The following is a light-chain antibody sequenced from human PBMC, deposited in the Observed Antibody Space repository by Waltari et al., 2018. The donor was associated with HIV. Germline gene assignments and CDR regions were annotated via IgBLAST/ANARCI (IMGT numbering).Light chain of an antibody. V-gene: IGKV2-28*01. CDR2: LAS. J-gene: IGKJ2*01. CDR3: MQALQTPYT. CDR1: QSLLNSNTYTY. Sequence: IVMTQSPLSLPVTPGEPASISCRSSQSLLNSNTYTYLDWYLQKPGQSPPLLIYLASNRASGVPDRFSGSQSGTDFTLKISRVEAEDVGVYYCMQALQTPYTFGQGTKLEIK.